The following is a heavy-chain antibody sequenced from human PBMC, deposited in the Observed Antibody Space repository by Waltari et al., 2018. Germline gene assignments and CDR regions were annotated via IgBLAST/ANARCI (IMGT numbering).Heavy chain of an antibody. D-gene: IGHD4-17*01. V-gene: IGHV3-21*01. CDR1: GFPFSSYS. CDR3: ARDRDGDYVLDY. J-gene: IGHJ4*02. CDR2: ISSSSSYI. Sequence: EVQLVEYGGGLVKPGGSLRLPCAASGFPFSSYSMNWVRQAPVKGLEWVASISSSSSYIYYADSVKGGVTTARDKAKNALDLQMNSLRAEETAVYYCARDRDGDYVLDYWGQGTLVTVSS.